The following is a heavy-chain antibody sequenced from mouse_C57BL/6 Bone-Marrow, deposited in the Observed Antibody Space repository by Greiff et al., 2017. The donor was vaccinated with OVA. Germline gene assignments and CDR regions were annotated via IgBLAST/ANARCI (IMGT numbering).Heavy chain of an antibody. V-gene: IGHV1-59*01. CDR3: ARWAYSNYDAMDY. CDR1: GYTFTSYW. Sequence: QLQQPGAELVRPGTSVKLSCKASGYTFTSYWMHWVKQRPGQGLEWIGVIDPSDSYTNYNQKFKGKATLTVDTSSSTAYMQLSSLTSEDSAVYYCARWAYSNYDAMDYWGQGTSVTVSS. CDR2: IDPSDSYT. J-gene: IGHJ4*01. D-gene: IGHD2-5*01.